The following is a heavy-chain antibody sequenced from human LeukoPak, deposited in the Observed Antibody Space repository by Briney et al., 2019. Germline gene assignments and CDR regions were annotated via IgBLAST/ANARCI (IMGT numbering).Heavy chain of an antibody. CDR1: GGSFSGYY. CDR2: INHSGST. Sequence: PSETLSLTCAVYGGSFSGYYWSWIRQPPGKGLEWIGEINHSGSTNYNPSLKSRVTISVDTSKNQFSLKLSSVTAADTAVYYCARTEIVVVPAATTQRIAARRNFDYWGQGTLVTVSS. J-gene: IGHJ4*02. V-gene: IGHV4-34*01. D-gene: IGHD2-2*01. CDR3: ARTEIVVVPAATTQRIAARRNFDY.